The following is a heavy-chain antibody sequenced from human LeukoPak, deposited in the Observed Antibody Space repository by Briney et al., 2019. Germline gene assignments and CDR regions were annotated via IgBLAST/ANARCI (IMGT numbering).Heavy chain of an antibody. CDR2: IYTSGST. CDR1: GGSISSGSHY. J-gene: IGHJ4*02. CDR3: ARNYYDSSGYWPFFDY. D-gene: IGHD3-22*01. V-gene: IGHV4-61*02. Sequence: SETLSLTCTVSGGSISSGSHYWSWIRQLAGKGLEWIGRIYTSGSTNYNPSLKSRVTISVDTSKNQFSLKLSSVTAADTAVYYCARNYYDSSGYWPFFDYWGQGTLVTVSS.